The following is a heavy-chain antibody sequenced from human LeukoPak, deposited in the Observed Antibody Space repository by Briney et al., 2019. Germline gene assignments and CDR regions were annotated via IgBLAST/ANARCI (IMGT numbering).Heavy chain of an antibody. CDR3: ARDGTAAGLYFDL. Sequence: GGSLRLSCAVSGFTFCSYWMNWVRQAPGTGLEWVASIRQDGGEKSYADSVKGRFTISRDNTKSSLYLQMSSLRAEDTAAYYCARDGTAAGLYFDLWGQGTLVTVSS. CDR1: GFTFCSYW. V-gene: IGHV3-7*01. D-gene: IGHD6-13*01. CDR2: IRQDGGEK. J-gene: IGHJ4*01.